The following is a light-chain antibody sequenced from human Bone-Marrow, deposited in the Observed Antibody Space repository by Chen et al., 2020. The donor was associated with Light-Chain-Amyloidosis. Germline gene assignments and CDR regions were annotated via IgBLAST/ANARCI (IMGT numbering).Light chain of an antibody. V-gene: IGLV3-25*03. CDR1: DLPTKY. Sequence: SYALTQPPSVSVPPGQTPRSNCSGDDLPTKYAYWYQQKPGQAPVLVIHRDTERPSGISERFSGSSSGTTATLTISGVQAEDEADYHCQSADSSGTYEVIFGGGTKLTVL. J-gene: IGLJ2*01. CDR2: RDT. CDR3: QSADSSGTYEVI.